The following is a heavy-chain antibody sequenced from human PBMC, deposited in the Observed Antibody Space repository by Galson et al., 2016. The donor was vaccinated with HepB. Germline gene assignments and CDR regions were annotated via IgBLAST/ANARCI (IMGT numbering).Heavy chain of an antibody. CDR2: ITSISSYI. CDR1: GFAFSTYS. Sequence: SLRLSCAASGFAFSTYSMNWVRQAPGKGLEWLSSITSISSYIYYADSVSGRFTISRDNAKNLLYLEMNSLQVEETAVYYCASDTLVVSWGAIYYMDVWGKGTTVTVSS. V-gene: IGHV3-21*01. D-gene: IGHD3-16*01. J-gene: IGHJ6*03. CDR3: ASDTLVVSWGAIYYMDV.